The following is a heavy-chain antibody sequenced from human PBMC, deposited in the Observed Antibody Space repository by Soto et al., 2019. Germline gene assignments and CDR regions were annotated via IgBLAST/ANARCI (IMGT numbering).Heavy chain of an antibody. V-gene: IGHV1-3*05. Sequence: QVQLVQSVAEEKKPGASVKVSCKASGYTFTSYAMHWVRQAPGQRREWMGLINAGHGNTKYSQKFQGRVTITRDTSASTAYMEQSSLRSEDTAVYYCARAAAGTPHYYFGLDVWGQGTTVTVSS. D-gene: IGHD1-1*01. J-gene: IGHJ6*02. CDR1: GYTFTSYA. CDR3: ARAAAGTPHYYFGLDV. CDR2: INAGHGNT.